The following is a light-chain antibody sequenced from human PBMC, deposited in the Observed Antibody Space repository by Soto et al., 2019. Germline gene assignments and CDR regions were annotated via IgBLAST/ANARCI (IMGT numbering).Light chain of an antibody. J-gene: IGKJ1*01. CDR1: HSVSSS. CDR3: QQRSDWPKT. Sequence: EIVLTQSPATLSLSPGERATLSCWASHSVSSSLAWYQQRPGQAPRLLMYDVSKRATGIPARFSGSGSGTDFTLTISSLEPEDFAVYYCQQRSDWPKTFGQGTKVDIK. V-gene: IGKV3-11*01. CDR2: DVS.